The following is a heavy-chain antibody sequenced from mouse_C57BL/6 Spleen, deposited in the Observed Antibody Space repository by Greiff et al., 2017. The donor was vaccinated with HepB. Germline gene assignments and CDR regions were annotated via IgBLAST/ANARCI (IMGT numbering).Heavy chain of an antibody. CDR2: IDPNSGGT. J-gene: IGHJ4*01. CDR1: GYTFTSYW. D-gene: IGHD1-1*01. V-gene: IGHV1-72*01. CDR3: ARVARITTVVDYYAMDY. Sequence: VQLQQSGAELVKPGASVKLSCKASGYTFTSYWMHWVKQRPGRGLEWIGRIDPNSGGTKYNEKFKSKATLTVDKPSSTAYMQLSSLKSEDSAVYYCARVARITTVVDYYAMDYWGQGTSVTVSS.